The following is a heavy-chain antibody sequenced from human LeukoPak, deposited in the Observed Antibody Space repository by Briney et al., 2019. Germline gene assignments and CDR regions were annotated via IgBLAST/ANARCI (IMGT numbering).Heavy chain of an antibody. CDR3: ASEGLPDYGDPA. D-gene: IGHD4-17*01. CDR2: IYYSGST. V-gene: IGHV4-59*01. Sequence: SETLSLTCTVSGGSISSYYWSWIRQPPGKGLEWIGYIYYSGSTNYNPSLKSRVTISVDTSKNQFSLKLSSVTAADTAVYYCASEGLPDYGDPAWGQGTLVTVSS. CDR1: GGSISSYY. J-gene: IGHJ4*02.